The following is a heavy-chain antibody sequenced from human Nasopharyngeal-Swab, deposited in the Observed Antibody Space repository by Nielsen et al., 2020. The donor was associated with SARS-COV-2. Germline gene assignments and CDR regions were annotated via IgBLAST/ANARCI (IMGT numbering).Heavy chain of an antibody. Sequence: ASVKVSCKASGYTFTSYDINWVRQATGQGLEWMGWMNPNSGNTGYAQKFQGRVTMTRNTSISTAYMELSSLRSEDTAVYYCARGHSPSIFGVVRRGMDVWGQGTTVTVSS. J-gene: IGHJ6*02. D-gene: IGHD3-3*01. CDR2: MNPNSGNT. CDR1: GYTFTSYD. CDR3: ARGHSPSIFGVVRRGMDV. V-gene: IGHV1-8*01.